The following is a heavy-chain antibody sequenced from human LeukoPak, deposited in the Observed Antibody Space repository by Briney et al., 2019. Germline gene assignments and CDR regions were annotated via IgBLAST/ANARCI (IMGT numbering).Heavy chain of an antibody. Sequence: GGSLRLSCVVSGFTFSDYYISWVRQAPGEGVEWVSYIWGTSTDIKIADSVKGRFTISRDNAQNTLYLQMNSLRAEDTAVYYCVRDNTNYNNYHGMDVWGQGTTVTVS. D-gene: IGHD2-8*01. CDR3: VRDNTNYNNYHGMDV. CDR2: IWGTSTDI. V-gene: IGHV3-11*05. J-gene: IGHJ6*02. CDR1: GFTFSDYY.